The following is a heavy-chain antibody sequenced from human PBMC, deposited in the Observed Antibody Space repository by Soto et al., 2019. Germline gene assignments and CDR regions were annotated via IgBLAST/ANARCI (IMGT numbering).Heavy chain of an antibody. Sequence: EVQLLESGGGLVQPGGSLRLSCAASGFTFSSYAMSWVRQAPGKGLEWVSAISGSGGSTYYADSVKGRFTISRDNSKNTLKLQMNSLRSEDTAGYYCANARYGVGTGIQSVHFDCWGQGTLVTVSS. CDR2: ISGSGGST. V-gene: IGHV3-23*01. D-gene: IGHD3-16*02. J-gene: IGHJ4*02. CDR3: ANARYGVGTGIQSVHFDC. CDR1: GFTFSSYA.